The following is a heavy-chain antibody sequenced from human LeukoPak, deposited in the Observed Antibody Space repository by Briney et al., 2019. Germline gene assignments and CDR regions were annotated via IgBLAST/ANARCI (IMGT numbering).Heavy chain of an antibody. J-gene: IGHJ1*01. CDR1: GDSVSSNSAA. CDR3: ARGPPRGIAAAGSRPYFQH. CDR2: TYYRSKWYN. V-gene: IGHV6-1*01. D-gene: IGHD6-13*01. Sequence: SQTLSLTCAISGDSVSSNSAAWNWIRQSPSRGLEWLGRTYYRSKWYNDYAVSVKSRITINPDTSKNQFSLKLSSVTAADTAVYYCARGPPRGIAAAGSRPYFQHWGQGTLVTVSS.